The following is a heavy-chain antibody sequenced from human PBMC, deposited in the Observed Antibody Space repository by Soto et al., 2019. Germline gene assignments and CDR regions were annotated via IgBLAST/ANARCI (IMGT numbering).Heavy chain of an antibody. D-gene: IGHD2-2*01. CDR2: MNPNSGNT. CDR1: GYTFTSYD. CDR3: ARGYCSSTSCPLLYYYYYMDV. V-gene: IGHV1-8*01. J-gene: IGHJ6*03. Sequence: ASVKVSCKASGYTFTSYDINWVRQATGQGLEWMGWMNPNSGNTGYAQKFQGRVTMTRNTSISTAYMELSSLRSEDTAVYYCARGYCSSTSCPLLYYYYYMDVWGKGTTVTVSS.